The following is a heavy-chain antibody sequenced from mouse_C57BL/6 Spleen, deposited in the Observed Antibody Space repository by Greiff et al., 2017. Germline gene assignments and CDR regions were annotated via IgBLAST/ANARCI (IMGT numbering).Heavy chain of an antibody. J-gene: IGHJ4*01. CDR2: IDPSDSYT. CDR3: TRSSGHVDYDMDY. D-gene: IGHD1-3*01. V-gene: IGHV1-59*01. CDR1: GYTFTSYW. Sequence: VQLQQPGAELVRPGTSVKLSCKASGYTFTSYWMHWVKQRPGQGLEWIGVIDPSDSYTNYNQKFKGKATLTVDKPSSTAYMQLSSLTSEDSAVDYCTRSSGHVDYDMDYWGKGTTVTVSS.